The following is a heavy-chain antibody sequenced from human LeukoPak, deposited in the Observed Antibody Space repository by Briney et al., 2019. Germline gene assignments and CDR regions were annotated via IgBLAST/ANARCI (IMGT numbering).Heavy chain of an antibody. V-gene: IGHV3-30-3*01. CDR1: GFTFSSYA. Sequence: GGSLRLSCAASGFTFSSYAMHWVRQAPGKGLEWVAVISYDGSNKYYADSVKGRFTISRDNSKNTLYLQMNSLRAEDTAVYYCARDGRATEEFDYWGQGTLVTVSS. CDR3: ARDGRATEEFDY. CDR2: ISYDGSNK. D-gene: IGHD1-26*01. J-gene: IGHJ4*02.